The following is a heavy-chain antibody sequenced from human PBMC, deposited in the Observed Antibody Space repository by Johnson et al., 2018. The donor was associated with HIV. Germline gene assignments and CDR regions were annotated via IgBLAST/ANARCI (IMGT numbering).Heavy chain of an antibody. CDR3: ASSSSSWTSDPDDAFDI. CDR1: GFTFSSYG. D-gene: IGHD6-13*01. CDR2: IWYDGSNK. V-gene: IGHV3-33*01. Sequence: QMLLVESGGGVVQPGGSLRLSCAASGFTFSSYGMHWVRQAPGKGLEWVAVIWYDGSNKYYADSVKGRFTISRDNSKNTLYLQMNSLRAEDTAVYYCASSSSSWTSDPDDAFDIWGQGTMVTVSS. J-gene: IGHJ3*02.